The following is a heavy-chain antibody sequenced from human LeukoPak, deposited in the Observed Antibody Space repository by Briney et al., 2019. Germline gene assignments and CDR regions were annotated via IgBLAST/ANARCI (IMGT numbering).Heavy chain of an antibody. CDR2: MSYDGSKE. D-gene: IGHD5/OR15-5a*01. V-gene: IGHV3-30*03. CDR1: GFTFSSYG. J-gene: IGHJ5*02. CDR3: LVWKHVFDR. Sequence: GGSLRLSCAASGFTFSSYGMHWVRQAPGKGLEWVAVMSYDGSKEYYADSVKGRFTISRDNSKNTLYLQMNSLRVEDTAVYYCLVWKHVFDRWGQGTLVTVSS.